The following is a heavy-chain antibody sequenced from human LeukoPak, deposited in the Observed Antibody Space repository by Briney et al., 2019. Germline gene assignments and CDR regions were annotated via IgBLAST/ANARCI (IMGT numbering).Heavy chain of an antibody. D-gene: IGHD6-13*01. CDR2: MNPNSGNT. V-gene: IGHV1-8*01. J-gene: IGHJ5*02. CDR1: GYTFTNYD. CDR3: ARGRQQLVRYNWFDP. Sequence: GASVKVSCKASGYTFTNYDINWVRQATGQGLEWMGWMNPNSGNTGYAQKFQGRVTMTRNTSISTAYMELSSLRSKDTAVYYCARGRQQLVRYNWFDPWGQGTLVTVSS.